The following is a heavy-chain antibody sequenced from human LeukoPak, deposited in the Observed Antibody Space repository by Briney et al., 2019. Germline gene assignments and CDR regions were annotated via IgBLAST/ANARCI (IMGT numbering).Heavy chain of an antibody. CDR3: AKDADTATIIYWYFDL. V-gene: IGHV3-30*18. CDR1: GFTLSNFG. Sequence: GGSLRLSCTASGFTLSNFGMHWVRQAPGKGLEWVAVISDDGSNIFYADSVKGRFTISRDNSKNTLYLQLNSLRPEDTAVYYCAKDADTATIIYWYFDLWGRGTLVTVSS. J-gene: IGHJ2*01. D-gene: IGHD5-18*01. CDR2: ISDDGSNI.